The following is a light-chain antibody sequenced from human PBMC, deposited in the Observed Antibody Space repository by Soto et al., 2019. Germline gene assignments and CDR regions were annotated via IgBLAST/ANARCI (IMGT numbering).Light chain of an antibody. V-gene: IGKV4-1*01. CDR3: QQYYSTPYT. CDR2: WAS. CDR1: QTVLYSSNNKNY. J-gene: IGKJ2*01. Sequence: DIVMTQSPDSLAVSLGERATINCKSSQTVLYSSNNKNYLAWYQQKPGQSPKLLIYWASTRESGVPARFSGSGSGTDFTLTISSLQAEDVAVYYCQQYYSTPYTFGQGTKLEIK.